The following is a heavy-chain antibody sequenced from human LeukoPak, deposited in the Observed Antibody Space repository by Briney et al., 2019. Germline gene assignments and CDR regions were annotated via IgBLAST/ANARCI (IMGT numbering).Heavy chain of an antibody. J-gene: IGHJ4*02. CDR1: GGSISSGGYY. Sequence: SETLSLTCTVSGGSISSGGYYWSWIRQHPGKGLEWIGYIYYSGSTYYNPSLKSRVTISVDTSKNQFSLKLSSVTAADTAVYYCARGYYDILTGFDYWGQGTLVTVSS. CDR3: ARGYYDILTGFDY. V-gene: IGHV4-31*03. CDR2: IYYSGST. D-gene: IGHD3-9*01.